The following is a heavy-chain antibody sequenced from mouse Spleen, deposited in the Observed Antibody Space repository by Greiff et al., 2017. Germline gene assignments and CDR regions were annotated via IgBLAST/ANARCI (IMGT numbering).Heavy chain of an antibody. CDR3: ARWDSYFDY. CDR1: GFTFSDYY. V-gene: IGHV5-16*01. CDR2: INYDGSST. D-gene: IGHD4-1*01. Sequence: DVKLVESEGGLVQPGSSMKLSCTASGFTFSDYYMAWVRQVPEKGLEWVANINYDGSSTYYLDSLKSRFIISRDNAKNILYLQMSSLKSEDTATYYCARWDSYFDYWGQGTTLTVSS. J-gene: IGHJ2*01.